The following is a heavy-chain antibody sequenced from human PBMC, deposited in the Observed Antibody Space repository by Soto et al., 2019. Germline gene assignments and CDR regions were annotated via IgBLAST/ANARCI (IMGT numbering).Heavy chain of an antibody. Sequence: GGSLRLSCAASGFTFSSYGMHWVRQAPGKGLEWVAVISYDGSNKYYANSVKGRFTISRDNSKNTLYLQMNSLRAEDTAVYYCAKDRIAVAGVFSSLVGIDYWGQGTLVTVSS. CDR2: ISYDGSNK. D-gene: IGHD6-19*01. CDR3: AKDRIAVAGVFSSLVGIDY. V-gene: IGHV3-30*18. J-gene: IGHJ4*02. CDR1: GFTFSSYG.